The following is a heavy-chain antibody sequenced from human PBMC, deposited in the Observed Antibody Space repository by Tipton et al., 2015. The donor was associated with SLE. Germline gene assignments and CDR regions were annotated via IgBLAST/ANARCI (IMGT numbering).Heavy chain of an antibody. CDR2: IYHTGST. CDR1: GGSISSGASS. Sequence: TLSLTCTVSGGSISSGASSWSWIRQPPGKGLEWMGYIYHTGSTYNNPSLKSRVTISVDRSKNQFSLKLSSVTAADTAVYYCASSRLELRYYSGMDVWGQGTTVTVSS. J-gene: IGHJ6*02. D-gene: IGHD1-7*01. V-gene: IGHV4-30-2*01. CDR3: ASSRLELRYYSGMDV.